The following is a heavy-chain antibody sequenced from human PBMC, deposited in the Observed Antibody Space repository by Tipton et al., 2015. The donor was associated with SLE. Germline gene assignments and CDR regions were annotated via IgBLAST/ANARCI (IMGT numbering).Heavy chain of an antibody. CDR1: GFIFRDYA. V-gene: IGHV3-23*01. CDR2: ITKSGISS. Sequence: LSLTCTASGFIFRDYAMAWVRQAPDTGLEWVSAITKSGISSNYADSVKGRFTISRDDGNNILSLQMSGLRVEDTVTYYCAKRSANSYGHFDYWGRGVLVTVSS. J-gene: IGHJ4*02. CDR3: AKRSANSYGHFDY. D-gene: IGHD3-3*01.